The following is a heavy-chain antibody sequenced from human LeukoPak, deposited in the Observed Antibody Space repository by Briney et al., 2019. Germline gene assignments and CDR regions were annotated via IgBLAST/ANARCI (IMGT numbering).Heavy chain of an antibody. V-gene: IGHV4-4*07. J-gene: IGHJ6*03. D-gene: IGHD2-8*01. Sequence: PETLSLTCTVSGGSISSYYWSWIRQPAGKGLEWIGRIYTGGSTNYNPSLKSRVTMSVDTSKNQFSLKLSSLTAADTAVYYCAREPRGYCTNGVCYSNYYYCYMDVWGKGTTVTVSS. CDR1: GGSISSYY. CDR3: AREPRGYCTNGVCYSNYYYCYMDV. CDR2: IYTGGST.